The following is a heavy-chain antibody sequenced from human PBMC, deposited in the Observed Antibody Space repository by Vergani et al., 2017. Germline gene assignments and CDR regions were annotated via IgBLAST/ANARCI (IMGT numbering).Heavy chain of an antibody. Sequence: QVQLQESGPGLVKPSQTLTLTCTVSGGSISSGSYYWSWIRQPAGKGLEWIGRIYTSGSTNYNPSLKSRVTMSVDTSKNQFSLKLSSVTAADTAVYYCARDRDIVVVPAATXRNQRYYYYYYMDVWGKGTTVTVSS. D-gene: IGHD2-2*01. J-gene: IGHJ6*03. V-gene: IGHV4-61*02. CDR3: ARDRDIVVVPAATXRNQRYYYYYYMDV. CDR2: IYTSGST. CDR1: GGSISSGSYY.